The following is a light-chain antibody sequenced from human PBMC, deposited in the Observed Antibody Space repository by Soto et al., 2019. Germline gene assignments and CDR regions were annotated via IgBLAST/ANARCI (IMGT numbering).Light chain of an antibody. CDR2: EVS. V-gene: IGLV2-14*01. CDR3: SSYTSSSTLEGV. Sequence: QSALTQPASVSGSPGQSITISCTGTSSDVGGYNYVSWYQQHPGKAPKLIIYEVSNRPSGVSNRFSGSKSGNTASLTISGLQAEDEADYYCSSYTSSSTLEGVFGTGTKVTVL. J-gene: IGLJ1*01. CDR1: SSDVGGYNY.